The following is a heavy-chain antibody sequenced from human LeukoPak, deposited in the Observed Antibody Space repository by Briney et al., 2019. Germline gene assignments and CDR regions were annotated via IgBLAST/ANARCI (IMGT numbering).Heavy chain of an antibody. V-gene: IGHV3-30-3*01. Sequence: GGSLRLSCAASGFTFSSYAMHWVRQAPGKGLEWVAVISYDGSNKYYADSVKGRFTISRDNSKNTLYLQMNSLRAEDTAVYYCAREELPNDAFDIWGQGTMVTVSS. CDR1: GFTFSSYA. CDR2: ISYDGSNK. J-gene: IGHJ3*02. D-gene: IGHD3-10*01. CDR3: AREELPNDAFDI.